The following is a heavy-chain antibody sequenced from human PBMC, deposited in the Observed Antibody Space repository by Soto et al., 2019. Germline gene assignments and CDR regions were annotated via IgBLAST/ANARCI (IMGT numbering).Heavy chain of an antibody. CDR2: IKSKTDGGTT. J-gene: IGHJ4*02. Sequence: PGGSLRLSCAASGFTFTNAWMTWVRQAPGKGLEWVGRIKSKTDGGTTDYAAPVKVRFSISRDDSANTLYLQMNSLKTEDTAVYYCTAGVGRTDNDYWGKGTLVTVSS. CDR3: TAGVGRTDNDY. CDR1: GFTFTNAW. D-gene: IGHD2-15*01. V-gene: IGHV3-15*01.